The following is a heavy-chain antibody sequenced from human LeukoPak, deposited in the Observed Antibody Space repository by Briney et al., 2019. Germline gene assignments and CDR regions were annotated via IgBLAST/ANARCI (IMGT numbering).Heavy chain of an antibody. Sequence: ASVKVSCKASGYTFTSYSISWVRQAPGQGLEWMGWISPYNGNTNYARKFLGRVTMTTDTSTSTAYMELRSLRFDDTAVYHCARAEQIVVRTMDVWGQGTTVTVSS. V-gene: IGHV1-18*01. D-gene: IGHD2-2*01. CDR2: ISPYNGNT. J-gene: IGHJ6*02. CDR1: GYTFTSYS. CDR3: ARAEQIVVRTMDV.